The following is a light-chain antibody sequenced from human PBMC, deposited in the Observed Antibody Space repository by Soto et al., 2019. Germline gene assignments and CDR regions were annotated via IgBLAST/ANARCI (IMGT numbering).Light chain of an antibody. CDR1: QNVSSSY. CDR3: EQLSNWHIT. J-gene: IGKJ5*01. V-gene: IGKV3D-20*02. Sequence: EIVLTQSPGTLSLSPGERATLSYRASQNVSSSYLAWSQQKPGQAHRLHIYGAHIRSTGIQDRFSSSESGTDFTLTISRLEPEDFEFYYCEQLSNWHITVSEGTRLEIK. CDR2: GAH.